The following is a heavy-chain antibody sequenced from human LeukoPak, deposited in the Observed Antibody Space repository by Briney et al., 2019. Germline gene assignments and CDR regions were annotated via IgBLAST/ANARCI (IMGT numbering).Heavy chain of an antibody. D-gene: IGHD1-26*01. J-gene: IGHJ3*02. Sequence: PGGSLRLSSAGSGFTLIRYWMHSVRQGPGKGLVWVSRIYSEGSRTTYADSVRGRFTISGDNAKNTLYLQMNSLRADDTAVYYCARSGRGGAFDIWGQGTMVTVSS. CDR2: IYSEGSRT. V-gene: IGHV3-74*01. CDR1: GFTLIRYW. CDR3: ARSGRGGAFDI.